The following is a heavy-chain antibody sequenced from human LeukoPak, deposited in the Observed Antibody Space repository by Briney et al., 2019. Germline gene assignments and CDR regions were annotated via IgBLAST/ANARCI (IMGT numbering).Heavy chain of an antibody. D-gene: IGHD2-2*01. CDR1: GFTVSDNC. CDR2: IYSGGTT. V-gene: IGHV3-66*01. Sequence: QPGGSLRLSCAASGFTVSDNCMSWVRQAPGKGLEWVSIIYSGGTTYYADSVKGRFTISRDISKNTFYLQMNSLRVEDTAVFYCARALPAASHTSFDYWGQGTLVTVSS. CDR3: ARALPAASHTSFDY. J-gene: IGHJ4*02.